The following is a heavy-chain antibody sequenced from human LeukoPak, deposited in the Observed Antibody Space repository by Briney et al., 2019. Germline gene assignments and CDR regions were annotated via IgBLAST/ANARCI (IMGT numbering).Heavy chain of an antibody. CDR2: INHSGST. CDR3: ARAYYYDSSGFYTIDY. V-gene: IGHV4-34*09. D-gene: IGHD3-22*01. CDR1: GGSFSGYY. J-gene: IGHJ4*02. Sequence: SETLSLTCAVYGGSFSGYYWSWIRQPPGKGLEWIGEINHSGSTNYNPSLKSRVTISVDTSKNQFSLKLSSVTAADTAVYYCARAYYYDSSGFYTIDYWGQGTLVTVSS.